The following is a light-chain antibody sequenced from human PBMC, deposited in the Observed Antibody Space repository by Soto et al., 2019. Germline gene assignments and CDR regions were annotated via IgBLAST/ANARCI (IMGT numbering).Light chain of an antibody. CDR2: EVS. J-gene: IGLJ3*02. CDR3: SSYTSSSTGV. CDR1: SSDVGGYNY. Sequence: QSALTQPASVSGSPGQSITISCTGTSSDVGGYNYVSWYQQHPGKAPKLMIYEVSNRPSGVSNRCSGSKSGNTASLTISWLQAEDEADYYCSSYTSSSTGVFGGGTKLTVL. V-gene: IGLV2-14*01.